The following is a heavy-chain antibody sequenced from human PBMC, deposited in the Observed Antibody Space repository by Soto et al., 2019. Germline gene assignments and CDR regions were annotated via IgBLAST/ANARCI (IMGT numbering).Heavy chain of an antibody. CDR2: ISSNGGST. Sequence: GGSLRLSCAASGFTFSSYAMHWVRQAPGKGLEYVSAISSNGGSTYYANSVKGRFTISRDNSKNTLYLQMGSLRAEDMAVYYCARWVGLVVPAAMPAQRADHYYYMDVWGKGTTVTVSS. CDR1: GFTFSSYA. J-gene: IGHJ6*03. D-gene: IGHD2-2*01. V-gene: IGHV3-64*01. CDR3: ARWVGLVVPAAMPAQRADHYYYMDV.